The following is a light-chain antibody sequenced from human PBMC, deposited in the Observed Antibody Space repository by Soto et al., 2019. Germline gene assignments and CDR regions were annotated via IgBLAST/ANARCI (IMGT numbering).Light chain of an antibody. J-gene: IGLJ1*01. CDR1: SSDVGGYNF. CDR3: SSYTTSSTLEV. CDR2: EVS. V-gene: IGLV2-14*01. Sequence: QSVLTQPASVSGSPGQSITISCTGTSSDVGGYNFVSWYQQLPGEAPRLIIYEVSNRPSGVSHRFSGSKSGNTASLTISGLRAEDEADYYCSSYTTSSTLEVFGTGTKVTVL.